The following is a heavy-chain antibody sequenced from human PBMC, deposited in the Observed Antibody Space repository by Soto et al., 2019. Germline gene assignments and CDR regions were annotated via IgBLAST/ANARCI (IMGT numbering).Heavy chain of an antibody. CDR3: TRDANYYGSGSIDY. J-gene: IGHJ4*02. D-gene: IGHD3-10*01. Sequence: EVQLVESGGGLVQPGRSLRLSCTASGFTFGDYAMSWFRQAPGKGLEWVGFIRSKAYGGTTEYAASVKGRFTISRDDSKSIAYLQMSSLKTEDTAVYYCTRDANYYGSGSIDYWGQGTLVTVSS. V-gene: IGHV3-49*03. CDR2: IRSKAYGGTT. CDR1: GFTFGDYA.